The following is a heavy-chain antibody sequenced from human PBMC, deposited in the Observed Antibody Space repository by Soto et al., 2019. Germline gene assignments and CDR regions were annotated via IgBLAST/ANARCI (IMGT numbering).Heavy chain of an antibody. CDR1: GGTVSSYA. Sequence: PSAEVSCXASGGTVSSYAISWVRQAPGQGLEWMGGIIPIFGTANYAQKFQGRVTITADESTSTAYMELSSLRSEDTAVYYCARSLSLKWPAINWFDPWGQGTLVTVSS. CDR3: ARSLSLKWPAINWFDP. CDR2: IIPIFGTA. V-gene: IGHV1-69*13. D-gene: IGHD2-2*01. J-gene: IGHJ5*02.